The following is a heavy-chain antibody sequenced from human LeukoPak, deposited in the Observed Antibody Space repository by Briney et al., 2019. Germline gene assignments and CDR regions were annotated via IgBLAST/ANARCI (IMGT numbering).Heavy chain of an antibody. CDR2: INEDGSDK. CDR1: GFTFSDHW. V-gene: IGHV3-7*01. J-gene: IGHJ2*01. Sequence: GGSLRLSCAASGFTFSDHWMSWVRQAPGKGLEWVANINEDGSDKYYVDSVKGRFTISRNNVKNSLYLQMNSLRAEDTAVYYCAKVAVVVVITDWCFDLWGRGTLVTVSS. CDR3: AKVAVVVVITDWCFDL. D-gene: IGHD3-22*01.